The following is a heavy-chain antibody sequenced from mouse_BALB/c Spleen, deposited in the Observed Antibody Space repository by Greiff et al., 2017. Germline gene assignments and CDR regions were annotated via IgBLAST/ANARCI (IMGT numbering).Heavy chain of an antibody. CDR2: ISYDGSN. V-gene: IGHV3-6*02. Sequence: VQLQQSGPGLVKPSQSLSLTCSVTGYSITSGYYWNWIRQFPGNKLEWMGYISYDGSNNYNPSLKNRISITRDTSKNQFFLKLNSVTTEDTATYYCARDQGYDVYWGQGTLVTVSA. J-gene: IGHJ3*01. D-gene: IGHD2-14*01. CDR1: GYSITSGYY. CDR3: ARDQGYDVY.